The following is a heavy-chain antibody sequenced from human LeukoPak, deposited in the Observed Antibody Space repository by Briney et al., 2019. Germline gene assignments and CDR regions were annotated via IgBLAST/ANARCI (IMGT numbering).Heavy chain of an antibody. CDR2: IYYSGST. CDR1: GGSISSSNW. Sequence: EASETLSLTCAVSGGSISSSNWWSWVRQPPGKGLEWIGSIYYSGSTYYSPSLKSRVTISVDTSKNQFSLRLSSVIAADTAVYYCAVGYCGGGSCNWYYFDYWGQGTLVTVSS. J-gene: IGHJ4*02. V-gene: IGHV4-4*02. CDR3: AVGYCGGGSCNWYYFDY. D-gene: IGHD2-15*01.